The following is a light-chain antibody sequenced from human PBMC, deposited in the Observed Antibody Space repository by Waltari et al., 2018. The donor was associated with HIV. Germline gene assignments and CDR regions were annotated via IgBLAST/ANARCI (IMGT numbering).Light chain of an antibody. V-gene: IGKV1-5*03. J-gene: IGKJ3*01. CDR3: QQYNSDFYT. Sequence: IQMTQSPSILSASVGDRVTITCLASENVESWLSWYQQRSGRAPKLLIYKASTVKYGVPARLTGSGSWTNFTLTINRLQPDDFATYYCQQYNSDFYTVGRGTRLDLK. CDR2: KAS. CDR1: ENVESW.